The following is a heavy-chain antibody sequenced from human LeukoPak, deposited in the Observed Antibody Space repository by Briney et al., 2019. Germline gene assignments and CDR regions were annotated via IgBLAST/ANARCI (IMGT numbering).Heavy chain of an antibody. J-gene: IGHJ6*03. Sequence: SQTLSLTCAISGDGVSSNSAAWNWIRQSPSRGLEWLGRTYYRSKWYNDYAVSVKSRITINPDTSKNQFSLQLNSVTPEDTAVYYCARLSGWTRLYYYYYMDVWGKGTTVTVSS. CDR3: ARLSGWTRLYYYYYMDV. CDR1: GDGVSSNSAA. V-gene: IGHV6-1*01. D-gene: IGHD6-19*01. CDR2: TYYRSKWYN.